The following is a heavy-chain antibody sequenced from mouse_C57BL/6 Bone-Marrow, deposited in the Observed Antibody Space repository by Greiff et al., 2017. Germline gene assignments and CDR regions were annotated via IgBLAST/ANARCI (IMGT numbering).Heavy chain of an antibody. CDR2: IRSKSSNYAT. CDR1: GFTFNTYA. CDR3: VVNWDGFAY. V-gene: IGHV10-3*01. Sequence: DAGGGLVQPKGSLKLSCAASGFTFNTYAMHWVRQAPGKGLEWVARIRSKSSNYATYYADSVKDRFTISRDDSQSMLYLQMNNLKTEDTAMYYGVVNWDGFAYWGQGTLVTVSA. D-gene: IGHD4-1*02. J-gene: IGHJ3*01.